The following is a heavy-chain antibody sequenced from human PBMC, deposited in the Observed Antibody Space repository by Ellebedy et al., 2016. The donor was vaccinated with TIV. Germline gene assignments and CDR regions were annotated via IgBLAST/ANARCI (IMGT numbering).Heavy chain of an antibody. V-gene: IGHV3-30*02. D-gene: IGHD3-3*01. CDR1: GFTFSSYG. Sequence: GESLKISCAAAGFTFSSYGMHWVRQAPGKGLEWVAFIRYDGSNKYYADSVNGRFTISRDNSKNTLYLQMNSLRPEDTAVYYCASSPLFWYYWGQGTLVTVSS. CDR2: IRYDGSNK. J-gene: IGHJ4*02. CDR3: ASSPLFWYY.